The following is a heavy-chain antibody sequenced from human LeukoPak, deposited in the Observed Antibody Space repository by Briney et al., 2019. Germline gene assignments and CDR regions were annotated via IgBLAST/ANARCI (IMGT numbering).Heavy chain of an antibody. Sequence: ASVKVSCKASGYTFTSYDIDWVRQATGQGLEWMGWMNPNSGNTGYAQKFQGRVTITRNTSISTAYMELSSLRSEDTAVYYCAREGDDYYYMDVWGKGTTVTVSS. CDR2: MNPNSGNT. CDR3: AREGDDYYYMDV. CDR1: GYTFTSYD. V-gene: IGHV1-8*03. J-gene: IGHJ6*03.